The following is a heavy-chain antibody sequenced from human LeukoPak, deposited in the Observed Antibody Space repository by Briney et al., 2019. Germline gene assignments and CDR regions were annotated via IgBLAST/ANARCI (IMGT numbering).Heavy chain of an antibody. CDR3: ARVSIYWSSTSCYEDAFDI. J-gene: IGHJ3*02. CDR2: IYYSGST. V-gene: IGHV4-59*01. D-gene: IGHD2-2*01. Sequence: SETLSLTCTVSGGSISSYYWSWIRQPPGKGLEWIGYIYYSGSTNYNPSLKSRVTISVDTSKNQFSLKLSSVTAADTAVYYCARVSIYWSSTSCYEDAFDIWGQGTMVTVSS. CDR1: GGSISSYY.